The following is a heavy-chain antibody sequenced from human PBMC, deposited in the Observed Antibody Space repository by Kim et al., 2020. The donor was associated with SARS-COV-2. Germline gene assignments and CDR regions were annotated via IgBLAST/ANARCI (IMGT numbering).Heavy chain of an antibody. Sequence: SETLSLTCSVSGGSISFYYWSWIRQPPGKGLEWIGYMSFTGTASYSPSPKGRVTMSVDTSHNHFSLSLSSLTAADTAVYYCARHLGGQYLYGLDVWGQGTTVTVSS. V-gene: IGHV4-59*08. CDR3: ARHLGGQYLYGLDV. J-gene: IGHJ6*02. CDR2: MSFTGTA. CDR1: GGSISFYY. D-gene: IGHD3-16*01.